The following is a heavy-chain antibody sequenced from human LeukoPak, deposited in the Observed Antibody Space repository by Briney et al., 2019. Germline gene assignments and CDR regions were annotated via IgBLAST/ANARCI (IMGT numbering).Heavy chain of an antibody. Sequence: GRSLRLSCAASGFTFSSYAMHWVRQAPGKGLEWVAVISYDGSNKYYADSVKGRFTISRDNSKNTLYLQMNSLRAEDTAVYYCAREVGGGSSWYWDAFDIWGQGTMVTVSS. D-gene: IGHD6-13*01. J-gene: IGHJ3*02. CDR3: AREVGGGSSWYWDAFDI. V-gene: IGHV3-30-3*01. CDR1: GFTFSSYA. CDR2: ISYDGSNK.